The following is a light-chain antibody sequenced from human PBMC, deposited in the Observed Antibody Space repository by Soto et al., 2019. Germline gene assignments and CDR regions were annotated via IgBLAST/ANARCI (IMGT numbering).Light chain of an antibody. J-gene: IGKJ2*01. V-gene: IGKV3-11*01. CDR1: QSVSSY. CDR2: DAS. CDR3: QQRSNWPYT. Sequence: EVVLTQSPATLSLSPVERATLSCRASQSVSSYLAWYQQKPGQAPRLLIYDASNRATGVPARFSGSGSGTDFTLTISSLEPEDFAVYSCQQRSNWPYTFGQGTKLEIK.